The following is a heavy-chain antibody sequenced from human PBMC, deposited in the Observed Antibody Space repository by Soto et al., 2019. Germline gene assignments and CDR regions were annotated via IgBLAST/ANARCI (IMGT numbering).Heavy chain of an antibody. CDR2: IYYSGST. Sequence: QVQLQESGPGLVKPSQTVSLTCTVYGGSISSGGYYWSWIRQHPGEVLEWIGYIYYSGSTYYNPSLKSRVTISVDTSKNQFSLKLSSVTAADTAVYYCASTADSSGYYYYLDYWGQGTLVTVSS. V-gene: IGHV4-31*03. CDR3: ASTADSSGYYYYLDY. CDR1: GGSISSGGYY. D-gene: IGHD3-22*01. J-gene: IGHJ4*02.